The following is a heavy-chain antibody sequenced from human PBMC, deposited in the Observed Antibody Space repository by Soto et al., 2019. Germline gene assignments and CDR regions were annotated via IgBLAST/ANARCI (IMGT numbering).Heavy chain of an antibody. Sequence: EVQLVESGGGLVQPGGSLRLSCAASGFSFSTYWLRWVRQAPVTGLEGVANIKQDGSEKYYVESVKGRFTISRDNAKISLYLQMNRLRAEDRAVYYCARVLPQTTGSWYCLGYYHMDVWCKGTTVTVSS. CDR1: GFSFSTYW. V-gene: IGHV3-7*01. CDR3: ARVLPQTTGSWYCLGYYHMDV. D-gene: IGHD6-13*01. J-gene: IGHJ6*03. CDR2: IKQDGSEK.